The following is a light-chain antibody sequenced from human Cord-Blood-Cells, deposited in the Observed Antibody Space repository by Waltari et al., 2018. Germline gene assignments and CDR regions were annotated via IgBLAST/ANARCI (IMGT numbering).Light chain of an antibody. V-gene: IGLV1-40*01. Sequence: QSVLTQPPSASGAPGQRVTISCTGSSSNIGAGYDVHWYQQLPGHAPKLLIYGNSNRPSGVPDRFSGSKSGTSASLAITGLQAEDEADYYCQSYDSSLSGSVFGGGTKLTVL. CDR1: SSNIGAGYD. CDR3: QSYDSSLSGSV. CDR2: GNS. J-gene: IGLJ3*02.